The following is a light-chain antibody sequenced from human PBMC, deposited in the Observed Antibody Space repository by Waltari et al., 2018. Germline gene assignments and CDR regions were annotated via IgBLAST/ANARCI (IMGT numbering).Light chain of an antibody. J-gene: IGLJ2*01. Sequence: QSALPQPASVSGSPGQSLTVSCTGTSTNVGTYNLVSWYQQHPGKAPKLIIYGVNKRPSGVSDRFSGSKSGNTASLTISGLQAEDEADYYCCSSAGSSTYVVFGGGTKLTVL. CDR1: STNVGTYNL. V-gene: IGLV2-23*02. CDR3: CSSAGSSTYVV. CDR2: GVN.